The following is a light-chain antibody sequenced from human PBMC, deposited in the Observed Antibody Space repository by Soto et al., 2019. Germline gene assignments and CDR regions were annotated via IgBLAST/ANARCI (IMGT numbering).Light chain of an antibody. Sequence: EIVPTQSPCSLSLSAGQRSTNCCSASQSVSSYLAWYQQKPGQAPRLLIYDASNRATGIPARFSGSGSGTDFTLTISSLEPEDFAVYYCQQRSNWPTLTFGQGTKVDNK. V-gene: IGKV3-11*01. CDR3: QQRSNWPTLT. CDR2: DAS. CDR1: QSVSSY. J-gene: IGKJ1*01.